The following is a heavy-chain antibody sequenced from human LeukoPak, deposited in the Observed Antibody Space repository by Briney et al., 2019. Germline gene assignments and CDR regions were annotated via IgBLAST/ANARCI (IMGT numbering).Heavy chain of an antibody. CDR1: GFSFSGHW. J-gene: IGHJ4*02. Sequence: GGSLSLSCAASGFSFSGHWMHWARQLPGKGLVWVSRISPTGSTTSYADSVKGRFTVSRDNAKNTLYLQVNNLRAEDTAVYYCARGPSSNWSGLDFWGQGTLLTVSS. CDR2: ISPTGSTT. CDR3: ARGPSSNWSGLDF. D-gene: IGHD6-13*01. V-gene: IGHV3-74*01.